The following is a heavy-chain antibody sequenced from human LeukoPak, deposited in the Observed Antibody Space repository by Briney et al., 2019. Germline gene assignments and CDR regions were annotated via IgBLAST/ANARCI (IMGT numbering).Heavy chain of an antibody. CDR1: GFIFSSYW. CDR3: ARDRSYAIDV. Sequence: GGSLRLSCAASGFIFSSYWMSWVRQAPGKGLEWVANIKQGGSEKFLMDSVKGRFTISRDNAKNTLFLQMDSLRAEDTAVYYCARDRSYAIDVWGQGTTVTVSS. V-gene: IGHV3-7*01. CDR2: IKQGGSEK. J-gene: IGHJ6*02.